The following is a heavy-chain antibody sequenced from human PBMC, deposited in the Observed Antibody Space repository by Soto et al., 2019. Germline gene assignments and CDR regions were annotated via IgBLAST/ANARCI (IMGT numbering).Heavy chain of an antibody. CDR1: GFTFTTYG. CDR2: ISYDGSHA. CDR3: AKERTYSVAAGFDY. Sequence: QVQLVDSGGGVVQPGRSLRLSCAASGFTFTTYGMHWVRRAPGKGLEWVAVISYDGSHAYYAYSVKGRFTISRDNSKNPLYLQINSVRAEDTAVYYCAKERTYSVAAGFDYWGRGTLVTVSS. J-gene: IGHJ4*02. V-gene: IGHV3-30*18. D-gene: IGHD1-26*01.